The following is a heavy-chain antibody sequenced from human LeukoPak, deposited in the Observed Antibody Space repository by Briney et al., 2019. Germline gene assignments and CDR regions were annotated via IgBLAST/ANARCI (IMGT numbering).Heavy chain of an antibody. D-gene: IGHD3-22*01. J-gene: IGHJ4*02. CDR2: INAGNGNT. Sequence: ASVKVSCKASGYTFTSYAMHWVRQAPGQRLEWMGWINAGNGNTKYSQKFQGRVTITRDTSASTAYMELSSLRSEDTAVYYCASTYYYDSSGYYPFDYWGQGALVTVSS. CDR3: ASTYYYDSSGYYPFDY. V-gene: IGHV1-3*01. CDR1: GYTFTSYA.